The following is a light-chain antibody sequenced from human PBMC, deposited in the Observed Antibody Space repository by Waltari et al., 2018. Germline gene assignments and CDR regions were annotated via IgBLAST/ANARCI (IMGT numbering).Light chain of an antibody. V-gene: IGLV2-23*02. CDR3: CSYAGSPWV. J-gene: IGLJ3*02. CDR2: EVR. Sequence: QSALTQPASVSGSPGQSITISCTGTSSDVGSYNLVSWYQQHPGKAPKLMIYEVRKRPSGVSSRLSGSKSGNTASLTISGLQAEDEADYYCCSYAGSPWVFGGGTKLTVL. CDR1: SSDVGSYNL.